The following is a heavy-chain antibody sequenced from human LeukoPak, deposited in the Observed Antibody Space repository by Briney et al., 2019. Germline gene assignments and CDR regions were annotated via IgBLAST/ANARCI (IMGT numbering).Heavy chain of an antibody. CDR3: ANGDSSSWSDAFDI. CDR2: ISYDGSNK. V-gene: IGHV3-30*18. CDR1: GFTFSSYG. Sequence: PGRSLRLSCAASGFTFSSYGMHWVRQAPGKGLEWVAVISYDGSNKYYADSVKGRFTISRDNSKNTLYLQMNSLRAEDTAVYYCANGDSSSWSDAFDIWGQGTMVTVSS. D-gene: IGHD6-13*01. J-gene: IGHJ3*02.